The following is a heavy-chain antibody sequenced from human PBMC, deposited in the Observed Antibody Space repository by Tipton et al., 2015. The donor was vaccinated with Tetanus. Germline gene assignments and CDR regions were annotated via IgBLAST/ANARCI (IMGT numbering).Heavy chain of an antibody. Sequence: SLRLSCAASGSTFSSHWMNWVRQAPGKGLEWLSSISSTSSYIYYSDSVKGRFTVSRDNAKNSLSLQMNSLRDEDTAVYYCVNFATSWGQGTLVTVSS. CDR3: VNFATS. V-gene: IGHV3-21*01. CDR1: GSTFSSHW. J-gene: IGHJ5*02. CDR2: ISSTSSYI.